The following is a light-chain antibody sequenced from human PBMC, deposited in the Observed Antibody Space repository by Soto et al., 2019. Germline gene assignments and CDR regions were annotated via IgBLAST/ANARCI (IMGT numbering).Light chain of an antibody. Sequence: IVMTQSPATLSVSPGERATLSCRASQSVSSNLAWYQQKPGQAPRLLIYGASTRATGIPARFSGSGSGTEFTLTIRGLQSSEFAGYSCQKYNNWPVGFGQGTKVEIK. V-gene: IGKV3-15*01. CDR1: QSVSSN. J-gene: IGKJ1*01. CDR2: GAS. CDR3: QKYNNWPVG.